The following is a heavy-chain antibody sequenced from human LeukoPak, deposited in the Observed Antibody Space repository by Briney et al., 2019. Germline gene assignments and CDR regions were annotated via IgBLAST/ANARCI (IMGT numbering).Heavy chain of an antibody. CDR2: IYYSGST. CDR1: GGSISSYY. D-gene: IGHD1-26*01. J-gene: IGHJ4*02. Sequence: NPSETLSLTCTVSGGSISSYYWSWIRQPPGKGLEWIGYIYYSGSTNYNPSLKSRVTISVDTSKNQFSLRLSSVTAADTAVYYCARGNADLLDRGQGTLVTVSS. V-gene: IGHV4-59*01. CDR3: ARGNADLLD.